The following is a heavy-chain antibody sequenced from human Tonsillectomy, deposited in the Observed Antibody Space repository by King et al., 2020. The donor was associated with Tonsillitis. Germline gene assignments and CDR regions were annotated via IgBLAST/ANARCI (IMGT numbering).Heavy chain of an antibody. CDR2: IDWDDGK. V-gene: IGHV2-70*04. D-gene: IGHD2-8*01. CDR3: ARIKARGATNGWFDP. Sequence: HVTLKESGPALVKPTQTLTLTCTFSGFSLSTSGMCVSWIRQPPGKALERLARIDWDDGKFYSTSLKTRLTISKDTSKNQVVLTMTNMDPEDTATYYCARIKARGATNGWFDPWGQGTLVTVSS. J-gene: IGHJ5*02. CDR1: GFSLSTSGMC.